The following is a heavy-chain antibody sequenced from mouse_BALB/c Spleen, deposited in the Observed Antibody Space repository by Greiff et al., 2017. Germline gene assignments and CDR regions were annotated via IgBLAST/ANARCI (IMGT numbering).Heavy chain of an antibody. J-gene: IGHJ4*01. CDR2: ISDGGSYT. V-gene: IGHV5-4*02. CDR3: ARGPFYYAMDY. CDR1: GFTFSDYY. Sequence: DVQLVESGGGLVKPGGSLKLSCAASGFTFSDYYMYWVRQTPEKRLEWVATISDGGSYTYYPDSVKGRFTISRDNAKNNLYLQMSSLKSEDTAMYYCARGPFYYAMDYWGQGTSVTVSS.